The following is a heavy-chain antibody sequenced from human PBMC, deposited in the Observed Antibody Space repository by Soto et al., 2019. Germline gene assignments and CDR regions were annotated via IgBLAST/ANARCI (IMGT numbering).Heavy chain of an antibody. CDR2: ISSSSSYI. CDR3: ARDTFDVVVAVTNWKDAFDI. V-gene: IGHV3-21*01. D-gene: IGHD2-15*01. Sequence: GGSLRLSCAASGFTFSSYSMNWVRQAPGKGLEWVSSISSSSSYIYYADSLKGRFTISRDNAKNSLYLQMNSLRAEDTAVYYCARDTFDVVVAVTNWKDAFDIWGQGTMVTVSS. J-gene: IGHJ3*02. CDR1: GFTFSSYS.